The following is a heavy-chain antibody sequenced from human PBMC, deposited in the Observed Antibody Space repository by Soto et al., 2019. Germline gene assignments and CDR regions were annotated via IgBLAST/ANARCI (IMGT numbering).Heavy chain of an antibody. V-gene: IGHV3-30*18. CDR2: ISYDGSNK. CDR1: GFTFSSYG. J-gene: IGHJ6*02. CDR3: AKEGAIYDSSGYSPHGMDV. Sequence: GGSLRLSCAASGFTFSSYGMHWVRQAPGKGLEWVAVISYDGSNKYYADSVKDRFTISRDNSKNTLYLQMNSLRAEDTAVYYCAKEGAIYDSSGYSPHGMDVWGQGTTVTVSS. D-gene: IGHD3-22*01.